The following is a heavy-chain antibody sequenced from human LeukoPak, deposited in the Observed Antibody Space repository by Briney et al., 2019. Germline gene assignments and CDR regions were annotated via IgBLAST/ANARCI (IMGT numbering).Heavy chain of an antibody. Sequence: PGGSLRLSCAASGFTFSSYRMNWVRQAPGKGLEWVSSISSSSSYIYYADSVKGRFTISRDNAKNSLYLQMNSLRAEDTAVYYCASLGATTLFGSYWGQGTLVTVSS. CDR3: ASLGATTLFGSY. CDR1: GFTFSSYR. CDR2: ISSSSSYI. J-gene: IGHJ4*02. D-gene: IGHD1-26*01. V-gene: IGHV3-21*01.